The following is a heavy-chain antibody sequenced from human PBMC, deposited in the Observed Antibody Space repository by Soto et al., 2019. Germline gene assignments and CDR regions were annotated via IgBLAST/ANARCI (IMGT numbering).Heavy chain of an antibody. CDR2: FDPEDGET. D-gene: IGHD6-19*01. CDR3: TTMRSRDQPRRGHSSGWYRAFEEFAH. J-gene: IGHJ4*02. V-gene: IGHV1-24*01. Sequence: QVHLEHSGAEVKKPGASVKVACKVSGYTLSESSMHWVRQAPGKGPEWMGGFDPEDGETIFAQKFRGRVTMTEDSSTDTSYLEVSGLRSEDTAVYYCTTMRSRDQPRRGHSSGWYRAFEEFAHWGQGTLVTVSS. CDR1: GYTLSESS.